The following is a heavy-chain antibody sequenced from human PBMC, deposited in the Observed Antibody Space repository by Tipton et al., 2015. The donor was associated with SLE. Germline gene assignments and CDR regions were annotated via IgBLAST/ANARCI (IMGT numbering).Heavy chain of an antibody. CDR3: ARDPNGGYGSFDY. J-gene: IGHJ4*02. CDR1: GGSIGSGGYY. D-gene: IGHD7-27*01. Sequence: TLSLTCNVSGGSIGSGGYYWSWIRQPPGKGLEWIGRIYYSGSSYYNPSLKSRVTISVDTSKNQFSLKLSSVTAADTAVYYCARDPNGGYGSFDYWGLGALVTVSS. V-gene: IGHV4-39*07. CDR2: IYYSGSS.